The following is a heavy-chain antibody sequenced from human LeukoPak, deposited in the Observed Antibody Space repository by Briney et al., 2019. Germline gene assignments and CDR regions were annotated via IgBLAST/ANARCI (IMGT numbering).Heavy chain of an antibody. Sequence: PGGSLRLSCAASGFTFSTYGMHWVRQAPGKGLEWVAVISYDGSNKYYVDSVKGRFAISRDNSKNTLYLQMNSLRAEDTAVYYCAKGTMIVVLGGYWGQGTLVTVSS. V-gene: IGHV3-33*05. CDR2: ISYDGSNK. CDR1: GFTFSTYG. J-gene: IGHJ4*02. CDR3: AKGTMIVVLGGY. D-gene: IGHD3-22*01.